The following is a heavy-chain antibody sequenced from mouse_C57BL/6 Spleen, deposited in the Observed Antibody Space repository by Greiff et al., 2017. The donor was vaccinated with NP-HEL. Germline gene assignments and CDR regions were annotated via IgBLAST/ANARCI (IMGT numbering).Heavy chain of an antibody. CDR1: GFTFSSYA. Sequence: EVKLVESGEGLVKPGGSLKLSCAASGFTFSSYAMSWVRQTPEKRLEWVAYISSGGDYIYYADTVKGRFTISRDNARNTLYLQMSSLKSEDTAMYYCTRDGGSSYGYFDYWGQGTTRTVSS. J-gene: IGHJ2*01. CDR3: TRDGGSSYGYFDY. D-gene: IGHD1-1*01. V-gene: IGHV5-9-1*02. CDR2: ISSGGDYI.